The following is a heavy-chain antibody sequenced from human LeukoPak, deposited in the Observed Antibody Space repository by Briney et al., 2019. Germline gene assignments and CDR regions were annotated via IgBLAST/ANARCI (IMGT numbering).Heavy chain of an antibody. J-gene: IGHJ6*02. Sequence: SETLSLICTVSGGSISSGGYYWSWIRQHPGKGLEWIGYIYYSGSTYYNPSLKSRVTISVDTSKNQFSLKLSSVTAADTAVYYCARDQRGTRMDVWGQGTTVTVSS. D-gene: IGHD1-1*01. CDR1: GGSISSGGYY. CDR2: IYYSGST. V-gene: IGHV4-31*03. CDR3: ARDQRGTRMDV.